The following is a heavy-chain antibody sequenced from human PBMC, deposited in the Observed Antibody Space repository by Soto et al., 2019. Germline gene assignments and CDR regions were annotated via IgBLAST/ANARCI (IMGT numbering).Heavy chain of an antibody. CDR3: ARTSPSGWYSAWDY. V-gene: IGHV3-48*03. J-gene: IGHJ4*02. CDR1: GFTFSSYE. D-gene: IGHD6-19*01. Sequence: RRLSCAASGFTFSSYEMNWVRQAPGKGLEWVSYISSSGSTIYYADSVKGRFTISRDNAKNSLYLQMNSLRAEDTAVYYCARTSPSGWYSAWDYWGQGTLVTVSS. CDR2: ISSSGSTI.